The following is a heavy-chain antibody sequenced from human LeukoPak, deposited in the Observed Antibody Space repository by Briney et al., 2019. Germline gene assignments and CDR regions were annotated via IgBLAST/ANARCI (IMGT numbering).Heavy chain of an antibody. CDR3: AKDAAHDYIYDY. J-gene: IGHJ4*02. CDR1: GFTFSSYA. V-gene: IGHV3-23*01. CDR2: ISGSGGST. D-gene: IGHD4-11*01. Sequence: GGSLRLLCAASGFTFSSYAMSWVRQAPGKGVEWVSAISGSGGSTYYADSVKARFTILRDNSKNTLYLQMNSLRAEDTAVYYCAKDAAHDYIYDYWGQGTLVTVSS.